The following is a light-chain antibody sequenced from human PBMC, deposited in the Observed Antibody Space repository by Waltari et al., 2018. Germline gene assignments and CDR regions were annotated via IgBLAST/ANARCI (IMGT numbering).Light chain of an antibody. CDR1: SSDAGDYHY. Sequence: QSALTQPASVSGSPGQSITISCTGTSSDAGDYHYVPWYQQHPGKAPKLMLYDVSNRPSGVSNRFSGSKSGNTASLTISGLQAEDEADYYCISYIDSSTLELFGGGTSLTVL. V-gene: IGLV2-14*03. CDR2: DVS. CDR3: ISYIDSSTLEL. J-gene: IGLJ2*01.